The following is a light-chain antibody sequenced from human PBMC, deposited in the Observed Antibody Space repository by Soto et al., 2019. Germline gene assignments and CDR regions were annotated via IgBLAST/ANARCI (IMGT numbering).Light chain of an antibody. CDR3: QQYNTYST. CDR1: QNINTW. J-gene: IGKJ1*01. Sequence: DIRLTQSPSFLSASAGDRVTITCRASQNINTWLAWYQQKPGKAPKFLIYDASSLENGVPSRFSGSGSGTEFTLTISSLQPDDFANYYCQQYNTYSTFGQGTKVDIK. V-gene: IGKV1-5*01. CDR2: DAS.